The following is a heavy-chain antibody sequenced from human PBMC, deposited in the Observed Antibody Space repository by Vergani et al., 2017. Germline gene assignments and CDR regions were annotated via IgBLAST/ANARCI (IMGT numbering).Heavy chain of an antibody. D-gene: IGHD1-26*01. Sequence: EVHLLESGGGQVEAGGSLRLSCVASGFTFSNSAMSWVRQTSGKGLEWVSAISGHGDRTYYADSVKGRFTISRDNSKNTVYLQMNSLRAEDTALYYCARVTIVGATTGWFDPWGQGTLVTVSS. CDR3: ARVTIVGATTGWFDP. CDR2: ISGHGDRT. J-gene: IGHJ5*02. V-gene: IGHV3-23*01. CDR1: GFTFSNSA.